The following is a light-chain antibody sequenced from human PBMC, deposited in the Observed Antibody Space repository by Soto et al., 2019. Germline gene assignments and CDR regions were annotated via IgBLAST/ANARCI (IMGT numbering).Light chain of an antibody. J-gene: IGKJ1*01. V-gene: IGKV1-39*01. CDR3: QPSYSTPQT. CDR2: AAS. CDR1: QSISSY. Sequence: DIQMTQSPYSLSASVGDRVTITCRASQSISSYLNWYQQKPGKAPKLLIYAASSLQSGVPSRFSGSGSGTDFTLTISSLQPEDFATYYCQPSYSTPQTFGQGTKVEIK.